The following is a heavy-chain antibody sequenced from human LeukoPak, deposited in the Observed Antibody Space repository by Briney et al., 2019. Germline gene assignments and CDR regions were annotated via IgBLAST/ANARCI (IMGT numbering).Heavy chain of an antibody. CDR3: ARDGEYCSGGSCREYFQH. CDR2: IIPILGIA. CDR1: GGTFSSCT. V-gene: IGHV1-69*04. D-gene: IGHD2-15*01. Sequence: SVKVSCKASGGTFSSCTISWVRQAPGQGIEWMGRIIPILGIANYAQTFQGRVTITADKSTSTSYMELSSLISEDTAVYYCARDGEYCSGGSCREYFQHWGQGTLVTVSS. J-gene: IGHJ1*01.